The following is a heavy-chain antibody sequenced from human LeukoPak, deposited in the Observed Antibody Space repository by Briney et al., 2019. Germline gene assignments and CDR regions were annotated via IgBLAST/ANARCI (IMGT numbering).Heavy chain of an antibody. CDR2: ISSSGSTI. CDR3: ARDQGSGSYYYCPDY. Sequence: PGGSLRLSCAASGFTFSSYEMNWVRQAPGKGLEWVSYISSSGSTIYYADSVKGRFTISRDNAKNSLYLQMNSLRAEDTAVYYCARDQGSGSYYYCPDYWGQGTLVTVSS. D-gene: IGHD1-26*01. V-gene: IGHV3-48*03. CDR1: GFTFSSYE. J-gene: IGHJ4*02.